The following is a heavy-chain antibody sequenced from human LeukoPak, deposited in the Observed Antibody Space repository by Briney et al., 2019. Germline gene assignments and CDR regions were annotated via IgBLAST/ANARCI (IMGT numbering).Heavy chain of an antibody. CDR2: IYSVGST. J-gene: IGHJ4*02. CDR1: GFTVSSNY. D-gene: IGHD3-3*01. CDR3: ARGGHYDVWSGIIEGGDY. V-gene: IGHV3-66*02. Sequence: GGSLRLSCAASGFTVSSNYMSWVRQAPGKGRGWVSVIYSVGSTYDADSVKGRFTISRDNSKTTLYLQMNSLRAEDTVVYYCARGGHYDVWSGIIEGGDYCGQGTLVTVSS.